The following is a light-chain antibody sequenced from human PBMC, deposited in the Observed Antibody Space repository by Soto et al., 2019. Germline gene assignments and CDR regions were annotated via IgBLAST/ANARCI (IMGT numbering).Light chain of an antibody. V-gene: IGKV3-20*01. Sequence: EIVLTQSPGTLSLSPGEGATLSCRASQSVSSSFLAWYQQKVGQAPRLLIYGASSRATGIPDRFSGSGSGTDFTLTISRLEPEDFAVYYCQQYGSSLGVTFGPGTKVDI. CDR2: GAS. CDR1: QSVSSSF. CDR3: QQYGSSLGVT. J-gene: IGKJ3*01.